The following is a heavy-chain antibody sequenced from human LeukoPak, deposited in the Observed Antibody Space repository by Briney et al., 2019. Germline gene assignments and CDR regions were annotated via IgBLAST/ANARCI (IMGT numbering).Heavy chain of an antibody. CDR1: GFTVSSNY. CDR2: ISGSGGST. D-gene: IGHD3-16*02. Sequence: GGSLRLSCAASGFTVSSNYMSWVRQAPGKGLEWVSAISGSGGSTYYADSVNGRFTISRDNSKNTLYLQMNSLRAEDTAVYYCANLQQALFIVAKAFDIWGQGTMVTVSS. CDR3: ANLQQALFIVAKAFDI. V-gene: IGHV3-23*01. J-gene: IGHJ3*02.